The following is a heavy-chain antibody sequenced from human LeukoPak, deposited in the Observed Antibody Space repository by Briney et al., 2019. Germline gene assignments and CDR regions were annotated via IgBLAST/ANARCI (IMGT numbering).Heavy chain of an antibody. Sequence: GGSLRLSCAASGFTFSSYSMNWVRQAPGKGLEWVSSISSSSSYIYYADSVKGRFTISRDNAKNSLYLQMNSLRAEDTAVYYCAGDLITAMAEYYFDYWGQGTLVTVSS. J-gene: IGHJ4*02. CDR1: GFTFSSYS. CDR2: ISSSSSYI. CDR3: AGDLITAMAEYYFDY. V-gene: IGHV3-21*01. D-gene: IGHD5-18*01.